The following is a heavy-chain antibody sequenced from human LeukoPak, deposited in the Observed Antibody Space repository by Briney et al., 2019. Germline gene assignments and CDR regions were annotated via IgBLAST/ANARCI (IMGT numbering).Heavy chain of an antibody. J-gene: IGHJ4*02. D-gene: IGHD2-21*02. CDR2: INPNSGGT. CDR3: ARGKTMVYCGGDCYRFDN. V-gene: IGHV1-2*02. Sequence: ASVKVSCKASGYTFSGYYMHWVRQAPGQGLEWVGWINPNSGGTNYAQKFQGRVTMTRDTSISTAYMELSRLLSGDTAVYYCARGKTMVYCGGDCYRFDNWGQGTLVAVSS. CDR1: GYTFSGYY.